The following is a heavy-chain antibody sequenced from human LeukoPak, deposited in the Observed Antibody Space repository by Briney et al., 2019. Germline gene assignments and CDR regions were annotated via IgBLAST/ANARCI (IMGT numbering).Heavy chain of an antibody. Sequence: PSETLSLTCTVPGISLNPYYWTWIRQPAGKGLEWIGRIISTTGSANYNPSLKSRVTMSVDTSKNQFSLELTSVTAADTAVYYCMKDGPSWGLLWGLGTLVTVSS. D-gene: IGHD3-16*01. CDR2: IISTTGSA. CDR1: GISLNPYY. V-gene: IGHV4-4*07. J-gene: IGHJ4*02. CDR3: MKDGPSWGLL.